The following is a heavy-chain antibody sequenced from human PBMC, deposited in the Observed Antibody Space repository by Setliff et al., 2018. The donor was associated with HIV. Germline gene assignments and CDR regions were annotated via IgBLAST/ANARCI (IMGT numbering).Heavy chain of an antibody. V-gene: IGHV4-39*01. J-gene: IGHJ4*02. Sequence: PSETLSFTCTVSGASVSTIDYYWGWVRQSPRAGLEWIADIYYAGNTYYNPSLKSRATISIDTSRNQFSLKVTSLTAADTAVYYCARHSRTAVPTIDYWGQGTLVTVSS. CDR2: IYYAGNT. CDR3: ARHSRTAVPTIDY. CDR1: GASVSTIDYY. D-gene: IGHD4-17*01.